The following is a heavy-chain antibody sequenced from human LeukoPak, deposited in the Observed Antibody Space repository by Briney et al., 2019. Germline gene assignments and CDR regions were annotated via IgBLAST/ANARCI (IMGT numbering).Heavy chain of an antibody. Sequence: SETLSLTCTVAGGSISNYYWSWIRPPAGKGLEWVGRIYTSGTTHYNPSLKSRVTMSVDTSKNQFSQNLSSVTAADTAVYYCARGSSSWPDGGQGTLVTVSS. D-gene: IGHD6-13*01. CDR2: IYTSGTT. J-gene: IGHJ4*02. CDR1: GGSISNYY. CDR3: ARGSSSWPD. V-gene: IGHV4-4*07.